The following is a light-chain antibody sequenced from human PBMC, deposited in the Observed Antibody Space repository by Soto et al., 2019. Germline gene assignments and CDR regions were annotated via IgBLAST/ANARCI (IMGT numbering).Light chain of an antibody. CDR1: SNAVDGYNY. CDR2: DVS. Sequence: QSALTQPASVSGSPGQSITISCTGISNAVDGYNYVSWYQHHPGKAPKLIIYDVSNRPSGVSDRFSGSMSASTASLTISGLQAEDDAEYYFSSYRSRTTLGIFGGGTKLTVL. V-gene: IGLV2-14*03. J-gene: IGLJ2*01. CDR3: SSYRSRTTLGI.